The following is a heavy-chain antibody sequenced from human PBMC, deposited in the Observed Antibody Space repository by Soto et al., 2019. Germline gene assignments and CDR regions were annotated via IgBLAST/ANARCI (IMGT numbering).Heavy chain of an antibody. J-gene: IGHJ4*02. CDR1: GFTFTRYS. Sequence: PRLSCAASGFTFTRYSMNWVRQAPGKGLEWVSSISSTTNYIYYGDSMKGRFTISRDNAKNSLYLEMNSLRAEDTAVYYCARESEDLTSNFDYWGQGTLVTVSS. CDR2: ISSTTNYI. V-gene: IGHV3-21*06. CDR3: ARESEDLTSNFDY.